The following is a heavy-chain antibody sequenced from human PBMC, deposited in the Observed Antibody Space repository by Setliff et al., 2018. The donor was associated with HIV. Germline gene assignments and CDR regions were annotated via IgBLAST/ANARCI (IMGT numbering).Heavy chain of an antibody. CDR1: GGFLNGYF. CDR3: VRANNNGRFHHYIDV. CDR2: AYYDGST. J-gene: IGHJ6*03. V-gene: IGHV4-59*01. D-gene: IGHD1-1*01. Sequence: SETLSLTCTVSGGFLNGYFWTWIRQPPGKKLEWIGRAYYDGSTHYNPSLNSRATISVDTSKNQCFLKVNSVAPADTAVYFCVRANNNGRFHHYIDVWGKGTTVTVS.